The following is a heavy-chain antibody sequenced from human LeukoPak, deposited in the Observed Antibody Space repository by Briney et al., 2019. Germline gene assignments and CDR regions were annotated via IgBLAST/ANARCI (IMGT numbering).Heavy chain of an antibody. V-gene: IGHV3-23*01. CDR2: ITGSGDWA. J-gene: IGHJ4*02. D-gene: IGHD6-6*01. CDR1: GLTFSKYA. Sequence: GGSLRLSCAASGLTFSKYAMMWLRQAPGKGLEWVSAITGSGDWALYADSVKGRFTISRDNSKNTLYLQMSSLRAEDTAVYYCAKEEQLGGMGCWGQGTLVTVSS. CDR3: AKEEQLGGMGC.